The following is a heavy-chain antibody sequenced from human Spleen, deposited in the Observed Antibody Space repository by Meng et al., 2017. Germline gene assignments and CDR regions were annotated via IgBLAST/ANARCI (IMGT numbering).Heavy chain of an antibody. CDR1: CGFIGSSSG. D-gene: IGHD5-24*01. CDR2: VFHSGGN. Sequence: SCTSLGVPPASMSRTAAYCCGFIGSSSGWSGVRHRQGMGLDWDGQVFHSGGNNNNSSLKIQVTISIDKSKNHFSLKLTTVTDADMAVYYCARGHTTMAHYFDYWGQGTLVTVSS. V-gene: IGHV4-4*03. CDR3: ARGHTTMAHYFDY. J-gene: IGHJ4*02.